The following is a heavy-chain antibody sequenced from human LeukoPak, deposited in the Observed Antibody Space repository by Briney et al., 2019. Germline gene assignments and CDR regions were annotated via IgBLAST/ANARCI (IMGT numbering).Heavy chain of an antibody. J-gene: IGHJ4*02. Sequence: GGSLRLSCAASGFTFNTYAMSWVRQAPGEGLEWVSGISGTGDSTYYADSVKGRFTISRDDSKNTLYLQMKSLTAEDTAVYYCAKDASGSYWYYFDYWGQGTLVTVSS. CDR1: GFTFNTYA. CDR2: ISGTGDST. V-gene: IGHV3-23*01. D-gene: IGHD1-26*01. CDR3: AKDASGSYWYYFDY.